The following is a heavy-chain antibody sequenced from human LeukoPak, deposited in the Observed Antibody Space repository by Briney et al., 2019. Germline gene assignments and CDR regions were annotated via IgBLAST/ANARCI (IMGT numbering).Heavy chain of an antibody. CDR2: ISAYKGVT. J-gene: IGHJ4*02. V-gene: IGHV1-18*01. CDR3: ARVNDIAVVAAAAPHYEY. D-gene: IGHD2-15*01. CDR1: GYTFISYG. Sequence: ASVTVSCKPSGYTFISYGISWVRQAPGQGLEWVGWISAYKGVTDYAQKFQGRVAMTTDTSTSTVYMELMGLTFEDTAVYYCARVNDIAVVAAAAPHYEYWGQGTLVTVSS.